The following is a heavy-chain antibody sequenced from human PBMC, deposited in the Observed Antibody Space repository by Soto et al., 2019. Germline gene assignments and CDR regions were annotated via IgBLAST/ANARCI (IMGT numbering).Heavy chain of an antibody. CDR1: GFTFCSYG. J-gene: IGHJ4*02. Sequence: PGGSLRLSCAASGFTFCSYGMHWVRQAPGKGLEWVAVIWYDGSNKYYADSVKGRFTISRDNSKNTLYLQMNSLRAEDTAVYYCAREGQDRGRFGPQTDFDYWGQGTLVTVSS. V-gene: IGHV3-33*01. CDR2: IWYDGSNK. D-gene: IGHD2-15*01. CDR3: AREGQDRGRFGPQTDFDY.